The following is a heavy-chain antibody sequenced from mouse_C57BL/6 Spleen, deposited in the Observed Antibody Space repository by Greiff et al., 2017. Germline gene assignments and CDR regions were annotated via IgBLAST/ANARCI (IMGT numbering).Heavy chain of an antibody. Sequence: QVQLQQSGAELVRPGASVTLSCKASGYTFTDYEMHWVKQTPVHGLEWIGAIDPETGGTAYNQKFKGKAILTADKSSSTAYMELRSLTSGDSAVYYCTRTTTVVAEDFDVWGTGATVTVSS. CDR2: IDPETGGT. V-gene: IGHV1-15*01. CDR1: GYTFTDYE. D-gene: IGHD1-1*01. J-gene: IGHJ1*03. CDR3: TRTTTVVAEDFDV.